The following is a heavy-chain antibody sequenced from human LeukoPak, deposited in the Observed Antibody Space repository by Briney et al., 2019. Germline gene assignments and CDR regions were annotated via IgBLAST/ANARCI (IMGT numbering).Heavy chain of an antibody. CDR2: INHSGST. D-gene: IGHD3-3*01. V-gene: IGHV4-34*01. J-gene: IGHJ4*02. CDR3: ARGGQRITIFGVVIIPDYFDY. CDR1: GGSFSGYY. Sequence: SETLSLTCAVYGGSFSGYYWSWIRQPPGKGLEWIGEINHSGSTNYSPSLKSRVTISVDTSKNQFSLKLSSVTAADTAVYYCARGGQRITIFGVVIIPDYFDYWGQGTLVTVSS.